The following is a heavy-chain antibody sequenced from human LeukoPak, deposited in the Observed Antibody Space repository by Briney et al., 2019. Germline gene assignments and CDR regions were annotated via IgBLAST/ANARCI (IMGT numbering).Heavy chain of an antibody. Sequence: ASVKVSCKASGYTFTGYYMHWVRQAPGQGLEWMGWINTNTGNPTYAQGFTGRFVFSLDTSVSTAYLQISSLKAEDTAVYYCARYLVRGSYALGYWGQGTLVTVSS. D-gene: IGHD3-16*01. CDR1: GYTFTGYY. J-gene: IGHJ4*02. V-gene: IGHV7-4-1*02. CDR2: INTNTGNP. CDR3: ARYLVRGSYALGY.